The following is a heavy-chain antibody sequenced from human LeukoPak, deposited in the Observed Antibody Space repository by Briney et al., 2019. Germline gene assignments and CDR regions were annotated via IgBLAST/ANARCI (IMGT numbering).Heavy chain of an antibody. D-gene: IGHD3-10*01. J-gene: IGHJ3*02. CDR2: ISTSGNT. CDR1: GGSISSHY. Sequence: SEILSLTCTVSGGSISSHYWGWIRQPPGKGLEWIGYISTSGNTNYNPSLRSRVTISLDTSKNQFSLKLNSVTAADTAVYFCARELLGAFDIWGQGTMVTVSS. V-gene: IGHV4-4*09. CDR3: ARELLGAFDI.